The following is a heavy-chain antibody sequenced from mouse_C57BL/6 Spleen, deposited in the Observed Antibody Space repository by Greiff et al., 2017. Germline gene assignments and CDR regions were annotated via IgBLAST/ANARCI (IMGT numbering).Heavy chain of an antibody. V-gene: IGHV1-54*01. D-gene: IGHD2-2*01. CDR2: INPGSGGT. J-gene: IGHJ4*01. CDR3: ARSGGLRPNAMDY. CDR1: GYAFTNYL. Sequence: QVQLKESGAELVRPGTSVKVSCKASGYAFTNYLIEWVKQRPGQGLEWIGVINPGSGGTNYNEKFKGKATLTADKSSSTAYMQLSSLTSEDSAVYFCARSGGLRPNAMDYWGQGTSVTVSS.